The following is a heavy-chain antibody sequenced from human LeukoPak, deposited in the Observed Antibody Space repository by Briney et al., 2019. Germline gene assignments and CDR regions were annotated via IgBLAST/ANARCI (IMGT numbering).Heavy chain of an antibody. CDR1: GSTVSSNY. D-gene: IGHD2-21*01. CDR3: ARAVPPVMTFDY. V-gene: IGHV3-53*01. J-gene: IGHJ4*02. CDR2: IYSGGST. Sequence: PGGSLRLSCAASGSTVSSNYMSWVRQAPGKGLEWGSVIYSGGSTYYADSVKGRFTISRDNSKNTLYLQMNSLRAEDTAVYYCARAVPPVMTFDYWGQGTLVTVSS.